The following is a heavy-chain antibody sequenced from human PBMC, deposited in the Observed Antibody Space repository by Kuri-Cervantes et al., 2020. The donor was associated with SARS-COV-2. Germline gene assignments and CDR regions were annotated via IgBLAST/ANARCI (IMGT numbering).Heavy chain of an antibody. Sequence: ESLKISCTVSGGSITNSYWNWIRQPPGKGLEWIGSIYYSGSTYYNPSLKSRVTISVDTSKNQFSLKLSSVTAADTAVYYCATPARPGAFDAFDIWGQGTMVTVSS. CDR3: ATPARPGAFDAFDI. V-gene: IGHV4-59*05. D-gene: IGHD6-6*01. CDR1: GGSITNSY. J-gene: IGHJ3*02. CDR2: IYYSGST.